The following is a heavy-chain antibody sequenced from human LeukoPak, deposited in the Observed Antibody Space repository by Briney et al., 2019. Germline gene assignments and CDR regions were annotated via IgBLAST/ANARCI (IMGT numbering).Heavy chain of an antibody. CDR3: AREGVTKYYFDY. D-gene: IGHD4-11*01. CDR2: IYYSGST. CDR1: TASISSYY. Sequence: ASETLSLTCNVSTASISSYYWSWIRQPPGKGLEWIGYIYYSGSTDYNPSLKGRVTISVDTSKNQFSLKLSSVTAADTAVYYCAREGVTKYYFDYWGQGTLVTVSS. V-gene: IGHV4-59*01. J-gene: IGHJ4*02.